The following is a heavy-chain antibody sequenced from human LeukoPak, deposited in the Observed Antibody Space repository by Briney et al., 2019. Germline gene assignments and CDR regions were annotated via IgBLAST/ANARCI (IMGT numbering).Heavy chain of an antibody. Sequence: GGSLRLSCATTGFTFSNYGMHWVRQAPGKGLEWVAVISYDGSNEYYADSVKGRFTISRDNSKNTLYLQMNSLSVEDTAVYYCARVGYYASGPFSYFDYWGQGTLVTVSS. CDR2: ISYDGSNE. CDR1: GFTFSNYG. CDR3: ARVGYYASGPFSYFDY. D-gene: IGHD3-10*01. V-gene: IGHV3-30*03. J-gene: IGHJ4*02.